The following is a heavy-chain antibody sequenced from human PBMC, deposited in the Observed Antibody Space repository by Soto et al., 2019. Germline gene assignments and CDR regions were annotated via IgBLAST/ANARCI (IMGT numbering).Heavy chain of an antibody. J-gene: IGHJ4*02. V-gene: IGHV3-9*01. CDR1: GFTFDDYA. CDR2: ISWNSGSI. CDR3: AKDKTGKWSSAFDY. D-gene: IGHD6-19*01. Sequence: GGSLRLSCAASGFTFDDYAMHWVRQAPGKGLEWVSGISWNSGSIGYADSVKGRFTISRDNAKNSLYLQMNSLRAEDTALYYCAKDKTGKWSSAFDYWGQRTLVTVSS.